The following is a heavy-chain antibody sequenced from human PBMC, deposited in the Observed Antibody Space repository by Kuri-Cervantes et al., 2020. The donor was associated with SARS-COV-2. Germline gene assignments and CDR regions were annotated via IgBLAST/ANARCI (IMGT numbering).Heavy chain of an antibody. CDR2: INPSGGST. J-gene: IGHJ4*02. CDR3: ARDEYGSGSPIDY. V-gene: IGHV1-46*01. Sequence: ASVKVSCKASGGTFSSYAISWVRQAPGQGLEWMGIINPSGGSTSYAQKFQGRVTMTRDTSTSTVYMELSSLRSEDTAVYYCARDEYGSGSPIDYWGQGTLVTVSS. D-gene: IGHD3-10*01. CDR1: GGTFSSYA.